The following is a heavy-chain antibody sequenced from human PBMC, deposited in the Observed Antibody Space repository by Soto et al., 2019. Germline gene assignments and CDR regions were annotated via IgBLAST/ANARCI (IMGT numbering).Heavy chain of an antibody. CDR3: ARDQGAGVDAFDI. J-gene: IGHJ3*02. CDR2: IKEDGAEK. D-gene: IGHD6-19*01. CDR1: GFTFSSYW. V-gene: IGHV3-7*01. Sequence: PGGSLRLSCAASGFTFSSYWMSWVRQAPGKGLEWVASIKEDGAEKYYVDSVEGRFTISRDNAENSLYLHMNSLRAEDTAVYHCARDQGAGVDAFDIWGQGTMVTVSS.